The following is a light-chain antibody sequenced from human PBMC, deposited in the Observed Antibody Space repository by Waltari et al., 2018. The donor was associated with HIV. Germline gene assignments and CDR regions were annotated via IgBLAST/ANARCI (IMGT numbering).Light chain of an antibody. J-gene: IGLJ1*01. Sequence: QSVLTQPPSASGTPGQRVTISCSGSSSNIGSNTVNWYQQLPGTAPKLLIYSNKPRPSGVPDRFSGSKSGTSASLAISGLQSEDEADYYCAAWDDSLNGRVFGTVTKVTVL. V-gene: IGLV1-44*01. CDR1: SSNIGSNT. CDR3: AAWDDSLNGRV. CDR2: SNK.